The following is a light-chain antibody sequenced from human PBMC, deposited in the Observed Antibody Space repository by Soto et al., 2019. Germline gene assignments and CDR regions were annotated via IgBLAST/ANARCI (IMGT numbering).Light chain of an antibody. J-gene: IGKJ1*01. Sequence: DIPLTQSPSFLSASVGDRVTITCRASQDISSYLAWYQQRPGKVPRFLTHSASTLQSGVPSRFSATASGTTFTLTISSLQPEDIATYYCQQLNRFPRTFGQGPKVE. CDR1: QDISSY. CDR3: QQLNRFPRT. V-gene: IGKV1-9*01. CDR2: SAS.